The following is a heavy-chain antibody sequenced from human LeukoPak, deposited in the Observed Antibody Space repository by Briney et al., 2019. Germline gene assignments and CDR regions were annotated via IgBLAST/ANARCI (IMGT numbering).Heavy chain of an antibody. V-gene: IGHV3-53*01. D-gene: IGHD6-13*01. J-gene: IGHJ4*02. CDR1: GFTVSSNS. CDR3: ARAVAAAASIPFDY. CDR2: IYSDNT. Sequence: PGGSLRLSCTVSGFTVSSNSMSWVRQAPGKGLEWVSFIYSDNTHYSDSVKGRFTISRDNSKNTLYLQMNSLRAEDTAVYYCARAVAAAASIPFDYWGQGTLVTVSS.